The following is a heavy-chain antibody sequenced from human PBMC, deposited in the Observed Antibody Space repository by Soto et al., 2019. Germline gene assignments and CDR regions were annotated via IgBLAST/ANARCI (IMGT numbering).Heavy chain of an antibody. CDR2: IYYSGST. J-gene: IGHJ6*02. V-gene: IGHV4-31*11. Sequence: TMSLTYALSGGSIRTGGYYCSWIRHHPGQGLEWIGYIYYSGSTYDNQSLKSRVTISVDTSKNQFSLKLSSVTAEDTAVYYCARELPTAIRGGYYYSYGMDVWGQGTTVTAS. D-gene: IGHD2-2*02. CDR3: ARELPTAIRGGYYYSYGMDV. CDR1: GGSIRTGGYY.